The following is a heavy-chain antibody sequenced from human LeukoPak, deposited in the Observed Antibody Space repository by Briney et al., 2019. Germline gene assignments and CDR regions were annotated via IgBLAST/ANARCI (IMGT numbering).Heavy chain of an antibody. Sequence: SETLSLTCAVYGGSFSGYYWSWIRQPPGKGLEWIGEINHSGSTNYKPSLKSRVNISVDTSKNQLSLKLSSVTAADTAVYYCASAVDYGDHDREHYFDYWGQGTLVTVSS. CDR3: ASAVDYGDHDREHYFDY. CDR1: GGSFSGYY. V-gene: IGHV4-34*01. D-gene: IGHD4-17*01. CDR2: INHSGST. J-gene: IGHJ4*02.